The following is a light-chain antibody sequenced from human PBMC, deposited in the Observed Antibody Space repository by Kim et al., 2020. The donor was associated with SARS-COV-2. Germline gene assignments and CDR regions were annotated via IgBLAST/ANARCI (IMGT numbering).Light chain of an antibody. Sequence: GQEGIIACSGSSSNIGNNYGSCYQHLPGPAPKLLIFDNNNRPSGIPDRFSGSKSGTSATLGITGLQTGDEADYYCGTWDSSLSAVVFGGGTQLTVL. CDR3: GTWDSSLSAVV. CDR2: DNN. J-gene: IGLJ2*01. CDR1: SSNIGNNY. V-gene: IGLV1-51*01.